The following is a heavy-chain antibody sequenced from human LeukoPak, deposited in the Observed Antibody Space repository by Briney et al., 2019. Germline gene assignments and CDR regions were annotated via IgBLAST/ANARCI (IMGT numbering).Heavy chain of an antibody. Sequence: SETLSLTCAVSGGSISAYYWSWIRQAPGKGLEWIGYVYYSGTTNYNPFLKSRVTLSVDTSKNQFSMKLISVIAADTAVYYCARDRAVAGARVFDLWGQGTLVTVSS. J-gene: IGHJ5*02. V-gene: IGHV4-59*01. D-gene: IGHD6-19*01. CDR2: VYYSGTT. CDR3: ARDRAVAGARVFDL. CDR1: GGSISAYY.